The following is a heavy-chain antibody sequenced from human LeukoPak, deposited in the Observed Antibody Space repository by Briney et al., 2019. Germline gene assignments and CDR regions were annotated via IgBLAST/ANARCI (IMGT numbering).Heavy chain of an antibody. CDR3: TTEYYDILTGYFPIDY. D-gene: IGHD3-9*01. V-gene: IGHV3-15*01. CDR1: GFTFSNAW. Sequence: GGSLRLSCAASGFTFSNAWMSWVRQAPGKGLEWVGRIKCKTDGGTTDYAAPVKGRFTISRDDSKNTLYLQMNSLKTEDTAVYYCTTEYYDILTGYFPIDYWGQGTLVTVSS. J-gene: IGHJ4*02. CDR2: IKCKTDGGTT.